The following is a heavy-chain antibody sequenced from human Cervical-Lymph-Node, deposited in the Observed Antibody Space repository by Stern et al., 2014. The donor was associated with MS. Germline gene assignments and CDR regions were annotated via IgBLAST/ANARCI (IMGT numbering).Heavy chain of an antibody. J-gene: IGHJ4*02. CDR1: GDTFIKYG. CDR2: IIPIFGTA. Sequence: EQLVESGAEVKRPGSSVKVSCKASGDTFIKYGIGWVRQVPGQGPEWMGGIIPIFGTAKHVQKFQGRVTINADQSTNTAYMELSSLRSEDSAVYYCARDRGIAAAGAALPFDYWGQGTLVFVSA. V-gene: IGHV1-69*01. D-gene: IGHD6-13*01. CDR3: ARDRGIAAAGAALPFDY.